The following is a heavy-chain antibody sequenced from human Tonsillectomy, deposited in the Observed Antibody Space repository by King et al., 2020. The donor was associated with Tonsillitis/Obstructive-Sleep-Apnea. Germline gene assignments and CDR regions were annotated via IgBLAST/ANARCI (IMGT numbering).Heavy chain of an antibody. V-gene: IGHV3-30*01. J-gene: IGHJ6*03. CDR2: ISYHGRND. CDR3: ARPFRIIYYYMDV. Sequence: VQLVESGGGVVQPGRSLRLSCAASGFTFSDYAFHWVRQAPGKGLEWVAVISYHGRNDYYADSVKGRFTISRDISKNTLFLQMNSLGPEDTAVYYCARPFRIIYYYMDVWGKGTTVTVS. CDR1: GFTFSDYA.